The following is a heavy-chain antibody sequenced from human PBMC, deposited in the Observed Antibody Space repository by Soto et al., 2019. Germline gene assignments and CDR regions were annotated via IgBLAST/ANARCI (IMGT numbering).Heavy chain of an antibody. CDR2: ISGSEDRT. J-gene: IGHJ4*02. D-gene: IGHD3-10*01. V-gene: IGHV3-23*01. CDR1: GFSLRDHA. Sequence: LQSGGGVVQPGESLRLSCAASGFSLRDHALSWVRQAPGGGLEWVSGISGSEDRTNYADFVRGRFIISKDRAKNTLYLDMSGLRVADTAVYFCGRTYTGGWGQGTLVTVSS. CDR3: GRTYTGG.